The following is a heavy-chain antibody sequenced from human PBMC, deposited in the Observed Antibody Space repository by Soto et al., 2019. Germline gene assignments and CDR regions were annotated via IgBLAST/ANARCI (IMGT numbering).Heavy chain of an antibody. J-gene: IGHJ4*02. CDR3: ARQSCSSTSCFYAY. V-gene: IGHV1-2*02. CDR2: LNPNTGAT. D-gene: IGHD2-2*01. Sequence: ASVKVSCKTSEYTFTDNYIYWLRQAPGQGLEWMGWLNPNTGATDFAQRFQGRVTLTSDTSISTAYMELSRLTSDDTAVFYCARQSCSSTSCFYAYWGPRSLVRVSA. CDR1: EYTFTDNY.